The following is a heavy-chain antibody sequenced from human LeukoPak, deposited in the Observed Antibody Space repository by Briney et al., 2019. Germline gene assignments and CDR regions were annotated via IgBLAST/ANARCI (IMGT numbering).Heavy chain of an antibody. Sequence: PSETLSITCVVSGDSFSSHYWTWIRQSPGKGLEWIGYISYIGSTNYNPSLKSRVTISIDTSKNQFSLKLRSVTAADTAVYYCARDLVTVTKGFDIWGQGTMVSVSS. CDR2: ISYIGST. CDR1: GDSFSSHY. CDR3: ARDLVTVTKGFDI. D-gene: IGHD4-17*01. V-gene: IGHV4-59*11. J-gene: IGHJ3*02.